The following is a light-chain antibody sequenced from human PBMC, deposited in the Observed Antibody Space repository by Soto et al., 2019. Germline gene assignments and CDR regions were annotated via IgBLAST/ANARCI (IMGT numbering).Light chain of an antibody. CDR2: GAS. J-gene: IGKJ1*01. V-gene: IGKV3-15*01. CDR3: QQYNNWPRT. CDR1: QSIRTN. Sequence: DIVMTQSPATLSVSQGERATLSCRASQSIRTNLAWYQHKPGQAPRLLIYGASTGATGAPARFSGSGSGTEFTLTISSLQSEDFAAYYCQQYNNWPRTFGQGTKVDIK.